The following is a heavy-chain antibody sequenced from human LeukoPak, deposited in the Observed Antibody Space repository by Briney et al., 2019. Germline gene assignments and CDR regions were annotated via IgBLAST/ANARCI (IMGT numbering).Heavy chain of an antibody. CDR1: GFTVSSNY. J-gene: IGHJ4*02. V-gene: IGHV3-53*01. CDR2: IYSGGST. CDR3: ARAAGPWPYYFDY. Sequence: GGSLRLSCAASGFTVSSNYMSWVRQAPGKGLEWVSVIYSGGSTYYADSVKGRFTISRDNSKNTLYLQMNSLRAEDTAVYYCARAAGPWPYYFDYWGQGTLVTVPS.